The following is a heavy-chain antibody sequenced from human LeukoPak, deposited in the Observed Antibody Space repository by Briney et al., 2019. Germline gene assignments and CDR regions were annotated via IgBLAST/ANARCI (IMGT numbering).Heavy chain of an antibody. J-gene: IGHJ4*02. CDR3: ARDPKHTYYYDKGGY. Sequence: ASVKVSCXASGYTFTSYYMHWVRQAPGQGLEWMGIINPSGGSTSYAQKFQGRVTMTRDTSTSTVYMELSSLRSEDTAVYYCARDPKHTYYYDKGGYWGQGTLVTVSS. CDR2: INPSGGST. V-gene: IGHV1-46*01. CDR1: GYTFTSYY. D-gene: IGHD3-22*01.